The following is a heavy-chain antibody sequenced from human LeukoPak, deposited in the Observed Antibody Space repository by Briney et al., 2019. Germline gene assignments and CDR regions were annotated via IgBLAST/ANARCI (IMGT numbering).Heavy chain of an antibody. J-gene: IGHJ5*02. CDR1: GFTFSTYA. V-gene: IGHV3-30*04. D-gene: IGHD2-8*01. CDR3: VKDNPVCES. CDR2: ISFDGSNK. Sequence: PGGSLRLSCAASGFTFSTYAMHWVRQAPGKGLEWVALISFDGSNKYYADSVKGRFTISRDISKNTLFLQMNSLRVEDTAVYYCVKDNPVCESWGQGTLVTVSS.